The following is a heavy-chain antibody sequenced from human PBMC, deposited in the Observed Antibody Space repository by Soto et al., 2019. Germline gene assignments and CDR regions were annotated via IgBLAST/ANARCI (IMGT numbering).Heavy chain of an antibody. J-gene: IGHJ4*02. V-gene: IGHV4-34*01. CDR1: GGSFSGYY. CDR3: ATSGYYDSSGHDY. Sequence: SETLSLTCAVYGGSFSGYYWSWIRQPPGKGLEWIGEINHSGSTNYNPSLKSRVTISVGTSKNQFSLKLSSVTAADTAVYYCATSGYYDSSGHDYWGQGTLVTVSS. CDR2: INHSGST. D-gene: IGHD3-22*01.